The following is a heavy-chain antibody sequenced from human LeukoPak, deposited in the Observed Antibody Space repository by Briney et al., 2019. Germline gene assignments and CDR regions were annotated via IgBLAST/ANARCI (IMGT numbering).Heavy chain of an antibody. V-gene: IGHV3-30*02. Sequence: PGGSLRLSCAASGFTFSSYGMHWVRQAPGKLEWVAFIRYEGSNKYYADSVKGRFTISRDNSKNMLYLQMNSLRAEDTAVYYCAKDLAYYGSGSDYWGQGTLCTVSS. CDR2: IRYEGSNK. CDR3: AKDLAYYGSGSDY. D-gene: IGHD3-10*01. J-gene: IGHJ4*02. CDR1: GFTFSSYG.